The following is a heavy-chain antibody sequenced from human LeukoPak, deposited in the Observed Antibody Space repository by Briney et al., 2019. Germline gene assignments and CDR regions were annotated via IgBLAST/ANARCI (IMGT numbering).Heavy chain of an antibody. CDR3: ARGPDYVYLDY. Sequence: PSETLSLTCTVSVGSISSSSYYWGWIRQPPGKGLEWIGSFLYSGSTYYNPSLKSRVTISADTSKNQFSLKLSSVTAADTAVYYCARGPDYVYLDYWGQGTLVTVSS. V-gene: IGHV4-39*01. D-gene: IGHD4-17*01. CDR1: VGSISSSSYY. J-gene: IGHJ4*02. CDR2: FLYSGST.